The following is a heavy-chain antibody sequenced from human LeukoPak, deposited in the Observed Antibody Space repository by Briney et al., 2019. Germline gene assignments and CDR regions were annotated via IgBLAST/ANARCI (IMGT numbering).Heavy chain of an antibody. V-gene: IGHV3-66*01. J-gene: IGHJ6*02. CDR2: IYSGGST. CDR1: GFTVSSNY. CDR3: ARDPSGKAARNYYYYGMDV. D-gene: IGHD6-6*01. Sequence: GGSLRLSCAASGFTVSSNYMSWVRQAPGNGLEWVSVIYSGGSTYYADSVKGRFTISRDNSKNTLYLQMNSLRAEDTAVYYCARDPSGKAARNYYYYGMDVWGQGTAVTVSS.